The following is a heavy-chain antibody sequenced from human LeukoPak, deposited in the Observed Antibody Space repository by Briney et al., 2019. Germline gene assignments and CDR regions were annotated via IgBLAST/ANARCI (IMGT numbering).Heavy chain of an antibody. CDR3: ARVLGYYGSGSYADGMDV. D-gene: IGHD3-10*01. CDR2: MNLNSGNT. CDR1: GYTFTSYD. V-gene: IGHV1-8*01. Sequence: GASVKVSCKASGYTFTSYDINWVRQATGQGLEWMGWMNLNSGNTGYAQKFQGRVTMTRNTSISTAYMELSSLRSEDTAVYYCARVLGYYGSGSYADGMDVWGQGTTVTVSS. J-gene: IGHJ6*02.